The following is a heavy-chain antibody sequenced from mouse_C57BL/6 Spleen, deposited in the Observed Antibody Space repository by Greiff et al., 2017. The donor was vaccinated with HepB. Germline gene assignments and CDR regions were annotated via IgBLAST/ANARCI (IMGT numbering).Heavy chain of an antibody. V-gene: IGHV1-59*01. CDR2: IDPSDSYT. D-gene: IGHD2-2*01. J-gene: IGHJ4*01. Sequence: QVQLQQPGAELVRPGTSVKLSCKASGYTFTSYWMHWVKQRPGQGLEWIGVIDPSDSYTNYNQKFKGKATLTVDTSSSTAYMQLSSLTSEDSAVYYCARGGMVTAGAMDYWGPGTSVTVSS. CDR3: ARGGMVTAGAMDY. CDR1: GYTFTSYW.